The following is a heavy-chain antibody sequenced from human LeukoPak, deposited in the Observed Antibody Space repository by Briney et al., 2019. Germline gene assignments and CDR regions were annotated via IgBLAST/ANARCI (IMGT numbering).Heavy chain of an antibody. V-gene: IGHV4-59*01. CDR2: IYYSGST. CDR3: ARDGGCSGGSCYSRNYYGMDV. Sequence: SETLSLTCTVSGGSISSYYWRWIRQPPGKGLEWIGYIYYSGSTNYNPSLKSRVTISVDTSKNQFSLKLSSVTAADTAVYYCARDGGCSGGSCYSRNYYGMDVWGQGTTVTVSS. D-gene: IGHD2-15*01. CDR1: GGSISSYY. J-gene: IGHJ6*02.